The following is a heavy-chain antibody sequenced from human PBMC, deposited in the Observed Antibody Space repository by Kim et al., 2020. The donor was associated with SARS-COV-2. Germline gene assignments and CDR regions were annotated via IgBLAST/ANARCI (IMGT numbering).Heavy chain of an antibody. CDR1: GGSFSGYY. CDR2: INHSGST. J-gene: IGHJ2*01. Sequence: SETLSLTCAVYGGSFSGYYWSWIRQPPGKGLEWIGEINHSGSTNYNPSLKSRVTISVDTSKNQFSLKLSSVTAADTAVYYCARGRLRFLEWLHGWYFDLWGRGTLVTVSS. V-gene: IGHV4-34*01. CDR3: ARGRLRFLEWLHGWYFDL. D-gene: IGHD3-3*01.